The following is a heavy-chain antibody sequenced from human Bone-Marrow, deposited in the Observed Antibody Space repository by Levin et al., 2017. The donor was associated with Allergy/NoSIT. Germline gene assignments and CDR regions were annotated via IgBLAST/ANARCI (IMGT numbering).Heavy chain of an antibody. CDR3: VRGGSGTYFSGYWF. V-gene: IGHV3-7*01. D-gene: IGHD1-26*01. CDR1: GFTFSAYW. Sequence: GGSLRLSCAASGFTFSAYWMNWVRQAPGKGLGWVANIKEVGSEENFLDSVKGRFTISRDNARNSLYLQMNSLRADDTAVYYCVRGGSGTYFSGYWFWGQGTLVTVSS. CDR2: IKEVGSEE. J-gene: IGHJ4*02.